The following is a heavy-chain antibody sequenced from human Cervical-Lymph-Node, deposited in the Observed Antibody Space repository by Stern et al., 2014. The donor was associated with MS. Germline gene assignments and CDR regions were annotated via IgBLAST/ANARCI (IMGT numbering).Heavy chain of an antibody. V-gene: IGHV3-7*01. CDR1: GFTFSGYW. CDR3: ARRSAITGYFDY. D-gene: IGHD2-2*01. CDR2: IKEDGSEK. J-gene: IGHJ4*02. Sequence: QLVQSGGDLVQPGGSLRLSCAASGFTFSGYWMSWVRQAPGKGLEWVANIKEDGSEKNYVGSVKGRFTISRDNAKNSLYLQMNSLSAEDTAVYFCARRSAITGYFDYWGQGTLVTVSS.